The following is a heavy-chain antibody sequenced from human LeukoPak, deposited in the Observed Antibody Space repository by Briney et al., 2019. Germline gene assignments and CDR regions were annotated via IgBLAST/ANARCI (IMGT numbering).Heavy chain of an antibody. J-gene: IGHJ6*02. Sequence: SVKVSCKASGGTFSSYAISWVRQAPGQGLEWMGGIIPIFGTANYAQKFQGRVTITADESTSTAYMELSSLRSEDTAVYYCASYLISSTKYYYYGMDVWGQGTTVTVSS. V-gene: IGHV1-69*13. CDR1: GGTFSSYA. D-gene: IGHD1-14*01. CDR3: ASYLISSTKYYYYGMDV. CDR2: IIPIFGTA.